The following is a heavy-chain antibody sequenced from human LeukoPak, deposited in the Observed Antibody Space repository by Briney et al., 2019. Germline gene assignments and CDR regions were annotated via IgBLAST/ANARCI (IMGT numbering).Heavy chain of an antibody. J-gene: IGHJ4*02. CDR2: ISYDGSNK. CDR3: AREVPPVAKYYFDY. D-gene: IGHD2-2*01. V-gene: IGHV3-30*03. CDR1: GFTFSAYA. Sequence: PGGSLRLSCEASGFTFSAYAMTWVRQAPGKGLEWVAVISYDGSNKYYADSVKGRFTISRDNSKNTLYLQMNSLRVEDTAVYYCAREVPPVAKYYFDYWGQGTLVTVSS.